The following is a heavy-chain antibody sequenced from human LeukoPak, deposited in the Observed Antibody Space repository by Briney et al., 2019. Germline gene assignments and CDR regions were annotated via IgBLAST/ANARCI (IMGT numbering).Heavy chain of an antibody. J-gene: IGHJ4*02. Sequence: GGSLRLSCAASGFTFSSYAMSWVRQAPGKGLEWVSAISGSGGSTYYADSVKGRFTISRDNSNNTLYLQMNSLRAEDTAVYYCAKGKYHSEYYDFWSGYYTGGNFDYWGQGTLVTVSS. CDR2: ISGSGGST. V-gene: IGHV3-23*01. CDR3: AKGKYHSEYYDFWSGYYTGGNFDY. CDR1: GFTFSSYA. D-gene: IGHD3-3*01.